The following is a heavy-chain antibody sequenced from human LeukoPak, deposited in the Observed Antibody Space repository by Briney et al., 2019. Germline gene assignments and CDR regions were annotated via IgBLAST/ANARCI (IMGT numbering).Heavy chain of an antibody. J-gene: IGHJ6*02. CDR3: ARHAPYYYDSSGYYYDSGYYGMDV. CDR1: GGSISSYY. D-gene: IGHD3-22*01. Sequence: PSETLSLTCTVSGGSISSYYWSWIRQPPGKGLEWIGYIYYSGSTNYNPSLKSRVTISVDTSTNQFSLKLSSVTAADTAVYSCARHAPYYYDSSGYYYDSGYYGMDVWGQGTTVTVSS. CDR2: IYYSGST. V-gene: IGHV4-59*08.